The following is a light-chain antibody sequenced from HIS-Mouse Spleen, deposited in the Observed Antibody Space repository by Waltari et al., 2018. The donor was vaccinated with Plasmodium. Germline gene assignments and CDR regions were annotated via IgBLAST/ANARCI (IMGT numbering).Light chain of an antibody. CDR3: QQYNNWSFT. J-gene: IGKJ3*01. Sequence: DIVMTQSPATLPVSPGERATLSCRASRSVSSTLAWYQHKPGQAPRLLIYGAATRAPGSPARCSGSWSGTEVTLTISCLQSEDFAVYYGQQYNNWSFTFGPGTKVDIK. CDR2: GAA. CDR1: RSVSST. V-gene: IGKV3-15*01.